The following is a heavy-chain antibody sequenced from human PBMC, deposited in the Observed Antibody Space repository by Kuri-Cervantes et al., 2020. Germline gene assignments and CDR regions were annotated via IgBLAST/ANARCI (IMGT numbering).Heavy chain of an antibody. CDR2: LYHSGST. CDR1: SYSISSGSY. D-gene: IGHD4-17*01. V-gene: IGHV4-38-2*02. CDR3: ARDETSVTTSNWYFDL. J-gene: IGHJ2*01. Sequence: SETLSLTCTVSSYSISSGSYWAWIRQSPGKGLQWIGSLYHSGSTYHTPSLKGRVTIAGDASKNQFSLKLAYVTTADTAMYYCARDETSVTTSNWYFDLWGRGTLVTVSS.